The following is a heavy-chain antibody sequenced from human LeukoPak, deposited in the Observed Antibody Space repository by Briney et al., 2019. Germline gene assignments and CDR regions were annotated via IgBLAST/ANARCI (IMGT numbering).Heavy chain of an antibody. CDR1: GGSISSSGYY. Sequence: SETLSLTCTVSGGSISSSGYYWGWIRQPPGKGLEWIGSMYYSGSTNYNASVKSRVTISADTSRNQFSLNLSSVTAADTAVYYCYTTSGGRPHWGQGTLVTVSS. V-gene: IGHV4-39*01. D-gene: IGHD2-2*02. CDR2: MYYSGST. CDR3: YTTSGGRPH. J-gene: IGHJ4*02.